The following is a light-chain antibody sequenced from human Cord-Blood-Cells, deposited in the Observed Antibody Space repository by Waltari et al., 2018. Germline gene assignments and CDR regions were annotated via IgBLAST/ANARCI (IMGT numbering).Light chain of an antibody. CDR3: QQYYSTPYT. Sequence: DIVMTQSPDSLAVSLGERATINCKSSQSVLYSSNNKNYLAWYQQKQGQPPKLLIYWASTRESGVPDRFCGSGSGTDFTLTISNLQAEDVAVYYCQQYYSTPYTFGQGTKLEIK. V-gene: IGKV4-1*01. J-gene: IGKJ2*01. CDR1: QSVLYSSNNKNY. CDR2: WAS.